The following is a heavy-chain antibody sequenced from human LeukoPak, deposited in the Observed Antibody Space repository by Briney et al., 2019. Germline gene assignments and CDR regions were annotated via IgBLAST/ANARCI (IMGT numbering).Heavy chain of an antibody. Sequence: PGGSLRLSCAASGFAFSSSWMSWVRQAPGKGLEWLGCIKHDGSEKHYVDSVKGRFTISRDNAKTSLYLQMNSLRAEDTAVYYCASLDTAMITHNACWGQGTLVTVSS. J-gene: IGHJ4*02. CDR3: ASLDTAMITHNAC. CDR2: IKHDGSEK. V-gene: IGHV3-7*01. D-gene: IGHD5-18*01. CDR1: GFAFSSSW.